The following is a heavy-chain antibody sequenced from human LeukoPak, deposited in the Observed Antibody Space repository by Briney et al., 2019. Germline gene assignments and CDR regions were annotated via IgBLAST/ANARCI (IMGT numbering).Heavy chain of an antibody. CDR1: GFTFSSYA. Sequence: PGGSLRLSCPVSGFTFSSYAMSWVRQAPGRGLEWVSVISTSGESAYYADSVKGRFTISRDNSKNTLYLQMNSLRAEGTAVYYCAKDRGSGYHYFDYWGQGTLVTVSS. D-gene: IGHD3-22*01. CDR2: ISTSGESA. V-gene: IGHV3-23*01. J-gene: IGHJ4*02. CDR3: AKDRGSGYHYFDY.